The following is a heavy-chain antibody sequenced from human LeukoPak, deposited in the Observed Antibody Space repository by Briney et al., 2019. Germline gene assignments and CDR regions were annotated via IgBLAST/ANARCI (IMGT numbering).Heavy chain of an antibody. Sequence: SVKVSCKASGGTFSSYAISWVRQAPGQGLEWMGGIIPIFGTANYAQKFQGRVTITADESTSTAYMELSSPRSEDTAVYYCARDCSSTSCPNYYYHGMDVWGKGTTVTVSS. J-gene: IGHJ6*04. V-gene: IGHV1-69*13. CDR1: GGTFSSYA. CDR3: ARDCSSTSCPNYYYHGMDV. CDR2: IIPIFGTA. D-gene: IGHD2-2*01.